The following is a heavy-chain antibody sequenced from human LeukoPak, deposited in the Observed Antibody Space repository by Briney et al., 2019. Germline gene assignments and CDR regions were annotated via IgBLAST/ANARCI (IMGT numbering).Heavy chain of an antibody. CDR2: ISSSSSYI. Sequence: GGSLRLSCTASGFTFSSYSMNWVRQAPGKGLEWVSSISSSSSYIYYADSVKGRFTISRDNAKNSLYLQMNSLRAEDTAVYYCARDRSSGLDYWGQGTLVTVSS. CDR3: ARDRSSGLDY. CDR1: GFTFSSYS. D-gene: IGHD3-22*01. V-gene: IGHV3-21*01. J-gene: IGHJ4*02.